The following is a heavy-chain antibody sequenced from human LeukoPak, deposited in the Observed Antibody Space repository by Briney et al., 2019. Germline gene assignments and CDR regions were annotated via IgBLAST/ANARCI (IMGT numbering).Heavy chain of an antibody. CDR2: IYYSGST. D-gene: IGHD4-17*01. V-gene: IGHV4-59*01. J-gene: IGHJ4*02. CDR1: GGSISSYY. Sequence: SETLSLTCTVSGGSISSYYWSWIRQPPGKGLEWIGYIYYSGSTNYNPSLKSRVTISVDTSKNQFSLKLSSVTAADTAVYYCARCYGDYGFDYWGQGTLVTVSS. CDR3: ARCYGDYGFDY.